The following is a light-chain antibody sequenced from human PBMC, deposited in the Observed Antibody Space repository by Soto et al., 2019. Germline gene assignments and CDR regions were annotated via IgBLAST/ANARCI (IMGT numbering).Light chain of an antibody. CDR3: QQYNNWPQT. CDR2: GAS. V-gene: IGKV3-15*01. CDR1: QSVSSN. J-gene: IGKJ1*01. Sequence: EIVMTQSPATLSVSPGERATLSCRASQSVSSNLVWYQQKPGQAPRLLIYGASTRATGISARFSGSGPGTEFTLPISSLQSEDFAVYYWQQYNNWPQTFGQGTKVEIK.